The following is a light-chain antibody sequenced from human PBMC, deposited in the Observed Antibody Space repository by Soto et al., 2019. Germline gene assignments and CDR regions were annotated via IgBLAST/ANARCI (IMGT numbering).Light chain of an antibody. CDR1: SSNIGNNP. Sequence: QSALTQPPSASGAPGQRVTISCFGTSSNIGNNPVNWYQQLPGTAPKLLIYSNDRRPSGVPDRFSGSKSGASASLAISGLQSEDEGNYYCSAWDDSLILFGGGTQLTVL. J-gene: IGLJ3*02. CDR2: SND. V-gene: IGLV1-44*01. CDR3: SAWDDSLIL.